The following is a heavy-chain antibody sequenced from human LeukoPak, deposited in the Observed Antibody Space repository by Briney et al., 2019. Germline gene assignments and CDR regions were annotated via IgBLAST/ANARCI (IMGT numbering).Heavy chain of an antibody. V-gene: IGHV1-69*01. D-gene: IGHD5-18*01. CDR3: ARGAGPTAMIGDYYFMDV. J-gene: IGHJ6*03. CDR2: IIAIFRSP. CDR1: SVTFTSSP. Sequence: GASVRVSCKGSSVTFTSSPISWVRHVPGKGLEWMGGIIAIFRSPKYAQNFQGRVTITADESTNTAYMELSNLRSEDTAVYYCARGAGPTAMIGDYYFMDVWGKGTTVTVSS.